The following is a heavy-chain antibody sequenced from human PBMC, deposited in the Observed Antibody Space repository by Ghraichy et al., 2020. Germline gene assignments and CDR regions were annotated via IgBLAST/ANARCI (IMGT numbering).Heavy chain of an antibody. D-gene: IGHD2-21*01. CDR1: GGSLSGYY. CDR2: INHGGGT. CDR3: ASLFPFDY. V-gene: IGHV4-34*01. J-gene: IGHJ4*02. Sequence: SETLSLTCAVYGGSLSGYYWSWIRQPPGKGLEWIGDINHGGGTTYNPSLSGRVTLSLHTSQNQISLRLNSVTAADTAMYYCASLFPFDYWGQGTLVTVSS.